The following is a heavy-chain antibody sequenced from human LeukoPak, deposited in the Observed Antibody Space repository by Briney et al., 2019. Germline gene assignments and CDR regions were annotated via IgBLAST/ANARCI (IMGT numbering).Heavy chain of an antibody. J-gene: IGHJ4*02. CDR1: GGTFSSYA. V-gene: IGHV1-69*04. CDR2: IIPILGIA. Sequence: ASVKVSCKASGGTFSSYAISWVRQAPGQGLEWMGRIIPILGIANYAQKFQGRVTITADKSTSTAYMELSSLRSEDTAVYYCAREKRNSYGSSGPDNWGQGTLVTVSS. CDR3: AREKRNSYGSSGPDN. D-gene: IGHD5-18*01.